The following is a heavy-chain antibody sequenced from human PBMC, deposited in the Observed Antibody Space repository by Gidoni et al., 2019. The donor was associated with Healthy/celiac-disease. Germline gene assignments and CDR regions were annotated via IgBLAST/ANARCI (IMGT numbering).Heavy chain of an antibody. D-gene: IGHD5-18*01. CDR3: ASVRRGYSYGSNWFDP. Sequence: QVQLVQSGAEVKKPGSSVKVSCKASGGTFSSYAISWVRQAPGQGLEWMGRIIPILGIANYAQKFQGRVTITADKSTSTAYMELSSLRSEDTAVYYCASVRRGYSYGSNWFDPWGQGTLVTVSS. CDR1: GGTFSSYA. J-gene: IGHJ5*02. V-gene: IGHV1-69*04. CDR2: IIPILGIA.